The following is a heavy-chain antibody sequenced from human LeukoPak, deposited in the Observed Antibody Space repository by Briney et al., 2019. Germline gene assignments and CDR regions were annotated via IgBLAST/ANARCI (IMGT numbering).Heavy chain of an antibody. D-gene: IGHD6-13*01. CDR2: ISNSRYTI. Sequence: PGGSLRLSCAASGFTFSSYSMNWVRQPPGKGLEWVADISNSRYTIYYAYSMKGRFTISRDNAKNSRYLQMNSLRDEDTAVYYWARNLASSSSWYFDYWGQGTLVTVSS. J-gene: IGHJ4*02. V-gene: IGHV3-48*02. CDR3: ARNLASSSSWYFDY. CDR1: GFTFSSYS.